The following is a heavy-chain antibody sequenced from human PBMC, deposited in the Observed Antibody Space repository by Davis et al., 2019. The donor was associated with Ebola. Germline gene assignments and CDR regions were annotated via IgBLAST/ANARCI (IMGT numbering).Heavy chain of an antibody. Sequence: AASVKVSCKASGYTFTGYYMHWVQQAPGQGLEWMGWINPNSGGTNYAQKFQGWVTMTRDTSISTAYMELSRLRSDDTAVYYCARDLAYCGGDCLPWGQGTLVTVSS. CDR2: INPNSGGT. CDR1: GYTFTGYY. J-gene: IGHJ4*02. D-gene: IGHD2-21*01. V-gene: IGHV1-2*04. CDR3: ARDLAYCGGDCLP.